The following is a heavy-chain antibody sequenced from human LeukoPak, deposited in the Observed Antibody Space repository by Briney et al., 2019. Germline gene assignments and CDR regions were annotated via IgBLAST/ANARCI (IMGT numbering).Heavy chain of an antibody. CDR1: GYTFTSYG. V-gene: IGHV1-18*01. Sequence: ASVKVSCKASGYTFTSYGISWVRQAPGQGLEWMGWISAYNGNTNYAQKLQGRVTMTIDTSTSTAYMELRSLRSDDTAVYYCARWGETYYYDSSGYHGDYWGQGTLVTVSS. CDR3: ARWGETYYYDSSGYHGDY. CDR2: ISAYNGNT. J-gene: IGHJ4*02. D-gene: IGHD3-22*01.